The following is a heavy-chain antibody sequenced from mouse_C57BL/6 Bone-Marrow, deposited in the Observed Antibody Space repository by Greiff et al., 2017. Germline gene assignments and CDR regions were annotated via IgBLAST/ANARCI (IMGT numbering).Heavy chain of an antibody. CDR3: AITGTYYYYAMDY. Sequence: VKLMESDAELVKPGASVKISCKVSGYTFTDHTIHWMKQRPEQGLEWIGYIYPRDGSTKYNEKFKGKATLTADKSSSTDYMQLNSLTSEDSAVYFCAITGTYYYYAMDYWGQGTSVTVSS. CDR1: GYTFTDHT. J-gene: IGHJ4*01. D-gene: IGHD4-1*01. V-gene: IGHV1-78*01. CDR2: IYPRDGST.